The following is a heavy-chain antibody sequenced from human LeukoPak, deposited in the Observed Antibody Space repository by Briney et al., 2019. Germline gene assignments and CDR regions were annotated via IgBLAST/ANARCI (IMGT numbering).Heavy chain of an antibody. V-gene: IGHV3-23*01. CDR1: VFIFTNYG. Sequence: GGSLRLSCAASVFIFTNYGMNWVREARGKGLEWVSAISASGSSTYYADSVSGQFTISRDDSTQTLYQQMNSLRADYTSVYYCAKDIRFYWGQGTLVTVPA. J-gene: IGHJ4*02. CDR2: ISASGSST. CDR3: AKDIRFY.